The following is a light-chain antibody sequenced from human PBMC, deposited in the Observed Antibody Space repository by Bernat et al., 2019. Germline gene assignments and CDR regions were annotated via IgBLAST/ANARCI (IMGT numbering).Light chain of an antibody. CDR3: CSYAGSFNWV. Sequence: QSALTQPRSVSGSPGQSVTISCTGTSRDVGTYKYVSWYQQHPGKAPKVMIYDVSNRPSGVPDRFSGSKSGNTASLTISGLQADDEADYYCCSYAGSFNWVFGGGTKVTVL. CDR1: SRDVGTYKY. J-gene: IGLJ3*02. V-gene: IGLV2-11*01. CDR2: DVS.